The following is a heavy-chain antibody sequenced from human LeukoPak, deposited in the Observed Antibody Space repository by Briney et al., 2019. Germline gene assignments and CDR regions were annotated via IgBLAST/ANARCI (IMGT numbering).Heavy chain of an antibody. CDR3: ARDITGDPPPYYFDY. Sequence: SGGSLRLSCAASGFTFSSYAMHWVRQAPGKGLEYVSAISSNGGSTYYANSVKGRFTISRDNSKNTLYLQMGSPRAEDTAVYYCARDITGDPPPYYFDYWGQGSLVTVSS. CDR2: ISSNGGST. CDR1: GFTFSSYA. V-gene: IGHV3-64*01. D-gene: IGHD7-27*01. J-gene: IGHJ4*02.